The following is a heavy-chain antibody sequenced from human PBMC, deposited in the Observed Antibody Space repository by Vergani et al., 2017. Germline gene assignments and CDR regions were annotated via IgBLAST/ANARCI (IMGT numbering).Heavy chain of an antibody. D-gene: IGHD3-9*01. J-gene: IGHJ4*02. CDR2: INPSGGHT. CDR1: GYTFSNYY. V-gene: IGHV1-46*03. Sequence: QVQVVQSGAEVKKSGASVKVSCKTSGYTFSNYYMHWVRQAPGQGLEWMVIINPSGGHTNYAQKFQGRVTMTRDTSTSTVYMELSSLRSEDTAIYYCARGDYGILTGYRYRGQGTLVTVSA. CDR3: ARGDYGILTGYRY.